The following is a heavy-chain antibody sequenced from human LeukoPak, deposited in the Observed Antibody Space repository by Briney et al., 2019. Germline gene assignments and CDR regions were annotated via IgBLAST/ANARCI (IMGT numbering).Heavy chain of an antibody. D-gene: IGHD3-3*01. J-gene: IGHJ3*02. CDR2: ISSSSSYI. Sequence: GGSLRLSCAASGFTFSSYSMNWLRQAPGKGLEWVSSISSSSSYICYADSVKGRFTISRDNAKNSLYLQMNSLRAEDTAVYYCARGFTYYDFWSGSLGAFDIWGQGTMVTVSS. CDR1: GFTFSSYS. CDR3: ARGFTYYDFWSGSLGAFDI. V-gene: IGHV3-21*01.